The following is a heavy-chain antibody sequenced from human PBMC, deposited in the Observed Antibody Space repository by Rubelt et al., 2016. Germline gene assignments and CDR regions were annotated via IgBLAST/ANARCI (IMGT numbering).Heavy chain of an antibody. V-gene: IGHV3-21*01. Sequence: GLEWVSSISTSSSYIYYADSVKGRFTISRDNAKNSLYLQMNSLRVEDTAVYYCARDLHTPMAGYTFNIWGQGTMVTVSS. CDR3: ARDLHTPMAGYTFNI. CDR2: ISTSSSYI. D-gene: IGHD6-13*01. J-gene: IGHJ3*02.